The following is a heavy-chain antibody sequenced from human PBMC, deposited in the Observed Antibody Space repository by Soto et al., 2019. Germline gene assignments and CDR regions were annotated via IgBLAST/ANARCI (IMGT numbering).Heavy chain of an antibody. V-gene: IGHV3-20*04. Sequence: GGSLRLSCAASGFTFDDYGMSWVRQAPGKGLEWVSGINWNGGSTGYADSVKGRFTISRDNAKNSLYLQMNSLRTEDTALYYCAKDRGEHWFDPWGQGTLVTVSS. D-gene: IGHD1-1*01. CDR2: INWNGGST. J-gene: IGHJ5*02. CDR3: AKDRGEHWFDP. CDR1: GFTFDDYG.